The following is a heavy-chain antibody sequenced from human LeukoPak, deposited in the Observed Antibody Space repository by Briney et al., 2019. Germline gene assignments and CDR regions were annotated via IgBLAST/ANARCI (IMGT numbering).Heavy chain of an antibody. CDR1: GFTFRNYW. Sequence: GGSLRLSCAASGFTFRNYWMTWVRQAPGKGGEGVGNIKKDGRDKYYVDFVNAPFTISKDNTQNSVYLQMNSLRADATAVYYCARPSGMGFDYCGQGTLVTVSS. V-gene: IGHV3-7*01. CDR3: ARPSGMGFDY. D-gene: IGHD5-24*01. J-gene: IGHJ4*02. CDR2: IKKDGRDK.